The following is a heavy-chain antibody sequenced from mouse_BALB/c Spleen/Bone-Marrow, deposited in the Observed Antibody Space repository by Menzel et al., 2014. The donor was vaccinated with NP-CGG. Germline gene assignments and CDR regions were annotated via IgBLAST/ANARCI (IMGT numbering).Heavy chain of an antibody. V-gene: IGHV1S81*02. CDR2: INPSNGRT. CDR1: GYTFTSYW. CDR3: ARGYDYWYFDV. D-gene: IGHD2-3*01. J-gene: IGHJ1*01. Sequence: VQLQQSGAELVKPGASVKLSCKAPGYTFTSYWMHWVKQRPGQGLEWIGEINPSNGRTNYNEKFKSKATLTVDKSSSTAYMQLSSLTSEDSAVYYCARGYDYWYFDVWGAGTTVTVSS.